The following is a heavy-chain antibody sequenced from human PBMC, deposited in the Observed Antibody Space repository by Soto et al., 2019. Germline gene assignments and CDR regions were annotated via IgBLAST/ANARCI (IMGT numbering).Heavy chain of an antibody. Sequence: GESLKISCKGSGYSFTSYWISWVRQMPGKGLEWMGRIDPSDSYTNYSPSFQGHVTISADKSISTAYLQWSSLKASDTAMYYCARVGCSSTSCLRYFDYWGQGTLVTVSS. CDR3: ARVGCSSTSCLRYFDY. V-gene: IGHV5-10-1*01. D-gene: IGHD2-2*01. CDR1: GYSFTSYW. J-gene: IGHJ4*02. CDR2: IDPSDSYT.